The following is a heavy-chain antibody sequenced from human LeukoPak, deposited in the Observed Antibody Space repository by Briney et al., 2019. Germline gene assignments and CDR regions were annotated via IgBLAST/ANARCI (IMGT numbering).Heavy chain of an antibody. V-gene: IGHV3-21*01. CDR3: ARDDQYSYGREFDY. CDR2: ISSSSSYI. J-gene: IGHJ4*02. D-gene: IGHD5-18*01. CDR1: GFTFSSYS. Sequence: GGSLRLSCAASGFTFSSYSMNWVRQAPGKGLEWVSSISSSSSYIYYADSVKGRFTISRDNAKNSLYLQMNSLRAEDTAVYYCARDDQYSYGREFDYWGQGTLVTVSS.